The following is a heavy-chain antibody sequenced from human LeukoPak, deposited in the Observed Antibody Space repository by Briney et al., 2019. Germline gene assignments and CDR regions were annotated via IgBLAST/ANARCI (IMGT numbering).Heavy chain of an antibody. CDR3: ARENCGGDCNFDH. CDR2: INNDGSTT. Sequence: PGGSLRLSCAASGFTFSSYWMHWVRQAPGKGLVWVSRINNDGSTTSYADSVKGRFTISRDNAKNTLYLQMNSLRAEDTAVYYCARENCGGDCNFDHWGQGTLVMVSS. D-gene: IGHD2-21*02. CDR1: GFTFSSYW. V-gene: IGHV3-74*01. J-gene: IGHJ4*02.